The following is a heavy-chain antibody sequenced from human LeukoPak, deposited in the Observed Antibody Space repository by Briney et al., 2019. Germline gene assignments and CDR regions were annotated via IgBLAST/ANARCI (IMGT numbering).Heavy chain of an antibody. CDR2: ISSSSSYI. J-gene: IGHJ4*02. V-gene: IGHV3-21*01. Sequence: PGGSLRLSCAASGFTFSSYSMTWVRQAPGKGLEWVSSISSSSSYIYYADSVKGRFTISRDNAKNSLYLQMNGLRAEDTAVYYCARARSSSWYHKVSPLDYWGQGTLVTVSS. CDR3: ARARSSSWYHKVSPLDY. D-gene: IGHD6-13*01. CDR1: GFTFSSYS.